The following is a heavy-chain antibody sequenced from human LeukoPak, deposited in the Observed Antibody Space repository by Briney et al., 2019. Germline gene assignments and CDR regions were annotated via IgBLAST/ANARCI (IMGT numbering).Heavy chain of an antibody. J-gene: IGHJ4*02. Sequence: SETLSLTCAVYGGSFSGYYWSWIRQPPGKGLEWIGEINHSGSTNYNPSLKSRVTISVDTSKNQFSLKLSSVTAADTAVYYCARGDSSTSCPNDYWGQGTLVTVSS. D-gene: IGHD2-2*01. CDR3: ARGDSSTSCPNDY. V-gene: IGHV4-34*01. CDR1: GGSFSGYY. CDR2: INHSGST.